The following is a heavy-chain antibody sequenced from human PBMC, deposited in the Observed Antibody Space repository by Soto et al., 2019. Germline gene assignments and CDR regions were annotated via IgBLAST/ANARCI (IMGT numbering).Heavy chain of an antibody. J-gene: IGHJ4*02. Sequence: WGSLRLSCTASGFTFISYWIIFVRHSPCKWLGWVANIREDGSGKYYVDSVKGRFSISRDNARNSLYLQMNSPRVEDTAVYYCVRVGRLGGYWGQGALVTVSS. D-gene: IGHD3-16*01. CDR3: VRVGRLGGY. CDR2: IREDGSGK. CDR1: GFTFISYW. V-gene: IGHV3-7*03.